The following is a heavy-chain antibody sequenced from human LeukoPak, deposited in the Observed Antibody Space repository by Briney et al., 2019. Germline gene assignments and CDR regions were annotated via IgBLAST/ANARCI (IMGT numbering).Heavy chain of an antibody. J-gene: IGHJ6*02. Sequence: SETLSLTCTVSGGSISSYYWSWIRQPAGKGLEWIGRIYTSGSTNYNPSLKSRVTMSVDTSKNQFSLKLSSVTAADTAVYYCARGREWLLFPRKLYYYGMDVWGQGTTVTVSS. CDR3: ARGREWLLFPRKLYYYGMDV. CDR2: IYTSGST. D-gene: IGHD3-3*01. V-gene: IGHV4-4*07. CDR1: GGSISSYY.